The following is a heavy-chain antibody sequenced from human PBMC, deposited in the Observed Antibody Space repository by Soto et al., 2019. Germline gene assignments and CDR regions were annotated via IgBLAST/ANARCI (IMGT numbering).Heavy chain of an antibody. D-gene: IGHD6-13*01. J-gene: IGHJ3*02. CDR1: GFTFDDYA. Sequence: GGSLRLSCAASGFTFDDYAMHWVRQAPGKGLEWVSGISWNSGSIGYADSVKGRFTISRDNAKNSLYLQMNSLRAEDTALYYCAKDKIGTGAAFDIWGQGTMVTVSS. CDR3: AKDKIGTGAAFDI. CDR2: ISWNSGSI. V-gene: IGHV3-9*01.